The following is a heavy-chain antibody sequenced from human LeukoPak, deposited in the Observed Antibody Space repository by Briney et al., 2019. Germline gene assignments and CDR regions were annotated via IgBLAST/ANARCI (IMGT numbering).Heavy chain of an antibody. J-gene: IGHJ4*02. D-gene: IGHD3-10*01. V-gene: IGHV1-18*04. CDR2: ISAYNGNT. Sequence: ASVKVSCKASGYTFTGYYMHWVRQAPGQGLEWMGWISAYNGNTNYAQKLQGRVTMTTDTSTSTAYMELSSLRSEDTAVYYCARDLPPYYYGSGSCDYWGQGTLVTVSS. CDR1: GYTFTGYY. CDR3: ARDLPPYYYGSGSCDY.